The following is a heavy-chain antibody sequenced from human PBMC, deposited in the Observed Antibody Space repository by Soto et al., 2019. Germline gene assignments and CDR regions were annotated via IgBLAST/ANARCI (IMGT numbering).Heavy chain of an antibody. CDR2: IYYSGST. CDR1: GGSISSGGYY. CDR3: ARVVPAALYYGMDV. D-gene: IGHD2-2*01. Sequence: TLSLTCTVSGGSISSGGYYWSWIRQHPGKGLEWIGYIYYSGSTYYNPSLKSRVTISVDTSKNQFSLKLSSVTAADTAVYYCARVVPAALYYGMDVWGQGTTVTVSS. V-gene: IGHV4-31*03. J-gene: IGHJ6*02.